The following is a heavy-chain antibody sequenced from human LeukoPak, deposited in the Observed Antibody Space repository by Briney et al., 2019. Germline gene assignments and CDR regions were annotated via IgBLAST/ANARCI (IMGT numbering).Heavy chain of an antibody. D-gene: IGHD4-11*01. V-gene: IGHV4-34*01. CDR1: GGSFSGYY. CDR2: INHSGST. J-gene: IGHJ4*02. Sequence: SETLSLTCAVYGGSFSGYYWSWIRQPPGKGLEWIGEINHSGSTNYNPSLKSRVTISVDTSKNQSSLKLSSVTAADTAVYYCARATVTTTPRFDYWGQGTLVTVSS. CDR3: ARATVTTTPRFDY.